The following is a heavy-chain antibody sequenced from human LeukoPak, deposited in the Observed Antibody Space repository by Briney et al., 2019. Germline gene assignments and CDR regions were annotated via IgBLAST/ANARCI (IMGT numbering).Heavy chain of an antibody. CDR2: ISYDGSNK. Sequence: GGSLRLSCAASGFTFSSYAMHWVRQAPGKGLEWVAVISYDGSNKYYADSVKGRFTISRDNSKNTLYLQMNSLRAEDTAVYYCAKGGANYYYYYMDVWGKGTTVTVSS. V-gene: IGHV3-30*04. CDR3: AKGGANYYYYYMDV. CDR1: GFTFSSYA. D-gene: IGHD1-26*01. J-gene: IGHJ6*03.